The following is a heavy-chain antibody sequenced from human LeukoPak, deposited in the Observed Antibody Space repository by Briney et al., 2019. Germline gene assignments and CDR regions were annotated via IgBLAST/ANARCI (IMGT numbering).Heavy chain of an antibody. CDR2: IYSGGTT. CDR1: GFTVSSNY. J-gene: IGHJ3*02. CDR3: ARLGAPNAFNI. Sequence: SGGSLRLSCAASGFTVSSNYMSWVRQAPGKGLEWVSVIYSGGTTYYADSVKGRFTISRDNSKNTLYLQMNSLRAEDTAVYYCARLGAPNAFNIWGQGTTVTVSS. V-gene: IGHV3-53*01. D-gene: IGHD1-26*01.